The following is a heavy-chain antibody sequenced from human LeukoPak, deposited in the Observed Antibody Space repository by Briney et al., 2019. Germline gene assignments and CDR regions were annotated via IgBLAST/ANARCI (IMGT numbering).Heavy chain of an antibody. CDR2: VSWNGRST. Sequence: PGGSLRLSCAASGFTFDDYAMHWVRQTPGKGLGWVSLVSWNGRSTSYADSVKGRFTISRDNSKNSLYLQMNSLRPEDTALYYCAKDTVSSGYSYYAMDVWGKGTTVTVSS. V-gene: IGHV3-43D*04. J-gene: IGHJ6*04. D-gene: IGHD5-18*01. CDR1: GFTFDDYA. CDR3: AKDTVSSGYSYYAMDV.